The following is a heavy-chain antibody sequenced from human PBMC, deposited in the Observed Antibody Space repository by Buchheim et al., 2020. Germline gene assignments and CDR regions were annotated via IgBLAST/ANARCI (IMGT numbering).Heavy chain of an antibody. CDR2: MYYSGST. CDR3: ARVKEDIVVVLAVMFDY. J-gene: IGHJ4*02. Sequence: QLQLQESGPGLVKPSQTLSLTCTVSGGSISSGDYYWSWIRQPPGKGLEWIGYMYYSGSTYYTPSLKSRVTISVDTSKNQFSQKLGPVNAADTDGYYCARVKEDIVVVLAVMFDYWGQGTL. CDR1: GGSISSGDYY. D-gene: IGHD2-2*01. V-gene: IGHV4-30-4*01.